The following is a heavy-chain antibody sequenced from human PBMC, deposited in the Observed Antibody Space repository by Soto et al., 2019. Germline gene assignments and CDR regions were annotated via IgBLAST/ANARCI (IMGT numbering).Heavy chain of an antibody. CDR1: GYTFSSYA. V-gene: IGHV3-23*01. CDR2: ISGSGGST. Sequence: PGGSLKLACAASGYTFSSYAMIWVRQAPGKGLEWVSAISGSGGSTYYADSVKGRFTISRDNSKNTLYLQMNSLRAEDTAVYYCAKDRIQLWSPSAPYYFDYWGQGTLVTVSS. CDR3: AKDRIQLWSPSAPYYFDY. J-gene: IGHJ4*02. D-gene: IGHD5-18*01.